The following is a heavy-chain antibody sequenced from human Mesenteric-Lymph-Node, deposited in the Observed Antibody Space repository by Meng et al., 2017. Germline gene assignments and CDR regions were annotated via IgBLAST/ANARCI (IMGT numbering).Heavy chain of an antibody. Sequence: GESLKISCAASGFTFSSYGMHWVRQAPGKGLEWVAVIWYDGSNKYYADSVKGRFTISRDNSKNTLYLQMNSLRAEDTAVYYCARGSITIFGVVIESNWFAPWG. CDR3: ARGSITIFGVVIESNWFAP. CDR1: GFTFSSYG. J-gene: IGHJ5*02. CDR2: IWYDGSNK. D-gene: IGHD3-3*01. V-gene: IGHV3-33*01.